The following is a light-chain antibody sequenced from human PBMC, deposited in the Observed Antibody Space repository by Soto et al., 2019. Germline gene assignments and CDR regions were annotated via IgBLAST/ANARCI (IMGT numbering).Light chain of an antibody. CDR2: GAS. V-gene: IGKV3-20*01. J-gene: IGKJ5*01. Sequence: EIVLTQSPGTLSLSPGERATLSCRASQSVSSSYLAWYQRKPGQAPRLLIYGASSRATGIPDRFSGSGSGTDFTLTISRLEPEDFAVYYCQQYGSSPPITFGQGTRLE. CDR1: QSVSSSY. CDR3: QQYGSSPPIT.